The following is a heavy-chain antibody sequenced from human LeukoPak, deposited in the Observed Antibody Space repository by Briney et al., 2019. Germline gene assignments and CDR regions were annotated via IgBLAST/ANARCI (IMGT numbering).Heavy chain of an antibody. J-gene: IGHJ5*02. V-gene: IGHV3-30*18. CDR2: ISYDGSNK. D-gene: IGHD2-2*02. Sequence: GGSLRLSCAASGFTFSNYGMHWVRQAPGKGLEWVAVISYDGSNKYYADSVKGRFTISRDNSKNTLYLQMNSLRAEDTAVYYCAKAADGVPPGKPLNWFDPRGQGTLVTVSS. CDR3: AKAADGVPPGKPLNWFDP. CDR1: GFTFSNYG.